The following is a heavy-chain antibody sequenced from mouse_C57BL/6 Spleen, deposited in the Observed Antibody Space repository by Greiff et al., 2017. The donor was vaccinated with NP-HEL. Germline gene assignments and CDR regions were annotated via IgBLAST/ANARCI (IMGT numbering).Heavy chain of an antibody. V-gene: IGHV1-26*01. CDR2: INPNNGGT. Sequence: EVQLQQSGPELVKPGASVKISCKASGYTFTDYYMNWVKQSHGKSLEWIGDINPNNGGTSYNQKFKGKATLTVDKSSSTAYMALRSLTSEDSAVYYCARALAYYSNYDDYWGQVTTLTVSS. CDR3: ARALAYYSNYDDY. J-gene: IGHJ2*01. CDR1: GYTFTDYY. D-gene: IGHD2-5*01.